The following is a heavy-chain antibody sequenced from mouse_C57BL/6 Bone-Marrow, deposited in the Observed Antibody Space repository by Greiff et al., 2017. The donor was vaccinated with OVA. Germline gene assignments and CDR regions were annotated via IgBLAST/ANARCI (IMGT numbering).Heavy chain of an antibody. V-gene: IGHV1-69*01. CDR1: GYTFTSYW. CDR2: IDPSDSYT. J-gene: IGHJ2*01. Sequence: QVQLQQPGAELVMPGASVKLSCKASGYTFTSYWMHWVKQRPGQGLEWIGEIDPSDSYTNYNQKFKGKSTLTVDKSSSTAYMQLSRLTSEDSAVYYCASSGLAFDYWCQGTTLTVTA. CDR3: ASSGLAFDY.